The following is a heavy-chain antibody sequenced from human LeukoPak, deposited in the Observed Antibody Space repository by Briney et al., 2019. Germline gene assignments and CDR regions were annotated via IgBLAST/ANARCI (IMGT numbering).Heavy chain of an antibody. J-gene: IGHJ2*01. Sequence: GGSLRLSCAASGFTFSSYAMSWVRQAPGKGLEWVSAISGSGSSTYYADSVKGRFTISRDNSKNTLYLQMNSLRAEDTAVYYCVTQYYYGSGRYYVYWYFDLWGRGTLVSVSS. V-gene: IGHV3-23*01. CDR1: GFTFSSYA. CDR2: ISGSGSST. CDR3: VTQYYYGSGRYYVYWYFDL. D-gene: IGHD3-10*01.